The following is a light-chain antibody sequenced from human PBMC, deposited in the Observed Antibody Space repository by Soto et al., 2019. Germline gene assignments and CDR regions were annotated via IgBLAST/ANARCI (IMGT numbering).Light chain of an antibody. V-gene: IGKV3D-20*01. Sequence: EIVLPQSPATLSVSPGESVTLSGGASRSVSSTYLAWYQQKPGLAPRLLMYDVSKRATGIPDRFSGSGSGTHFTLTITRVEPEDFAVYYCHQYGNSPATFGQGTRLEIK. CDR3: HQYGNSPAT. CDR1: RSVSSTY. CDR2: DVS. J-gene: IGKJ5*01.